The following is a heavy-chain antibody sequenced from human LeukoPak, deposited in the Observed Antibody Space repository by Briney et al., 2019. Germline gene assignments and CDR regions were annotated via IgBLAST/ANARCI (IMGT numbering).Heavy chain of an antibody. D-gene: IGHD3-10*01. Sequence: PGGSLRLSCAASGFTFSSYGMHWVRQAPGKGLEWVSGISWKSGDIGYADSVKGRFTISRDNAKNSLFLQMNSLRSEDTALYFCAKDTSYMLRGVSADFWGQGTLVTVSS. J-gene: IGHJ4*02. V-gene: IGHV3-9*01. CDR3: AKDTSYMLRGVSADF. CDR1: GFTFSSYG. CDR2: ISWKSGDI.